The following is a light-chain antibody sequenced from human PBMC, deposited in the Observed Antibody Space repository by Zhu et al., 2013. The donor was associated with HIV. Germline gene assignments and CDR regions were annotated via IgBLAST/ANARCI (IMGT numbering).Light chain of an antibody. V-gene: IGLV3-21*04. CDR2: DDN. CDR1: DIGSKS. CDR3: HVWDSSDDVAI. J-gene: IGLJ2*01. Sequence: SYVLTQPPSVSVAPGKTATIPCEGYDIGSKSVHWYQQKPGQAPLLVIYDDNNRPSEVPERFSGSNSGNTATLTISRVEAGDEADYYCHVWDSSDDVAIFGGGTKLTVL.